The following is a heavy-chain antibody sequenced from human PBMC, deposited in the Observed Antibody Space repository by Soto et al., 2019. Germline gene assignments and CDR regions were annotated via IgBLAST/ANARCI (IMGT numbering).Heavy chain of an antibody. J-gene: IGHJ6*03. CDR2: INHSGST. CDR1: GGSFSGYY. V-gene: IGHV4-34*01. CDR3: ARGMYPYYYYMDV. D-gene: IGHD2-8*01. Sequence: SETLSLTCAVYGGSFSGYYWSWIRQPPGKGLEWIGEINHSGSTNYNPSLKSRVTTSVDTSKNQFSLKLGSVTAADTAVYYCARGMYPYYYYMDVWGKGTTVTVSS.